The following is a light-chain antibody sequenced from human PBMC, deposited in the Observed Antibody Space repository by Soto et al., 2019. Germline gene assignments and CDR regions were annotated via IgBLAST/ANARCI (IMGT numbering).Light chain of an antibody. J-gene: IGKJ5*01. CDR2: DVS. CDR1: QDINNF. Sequence: DIQMTQSPSSLPASVGDRVTITCQASQDINNFLNWYQQKPGKAPKLLIYDVSNLEAGVPSRFSGSASGADFTLTISCLQSEDFATYYCQQYYSYPLTFGQGTRLEIK. CDR3: QQYYSYPLT. V-gene: IGKV1-33*01.